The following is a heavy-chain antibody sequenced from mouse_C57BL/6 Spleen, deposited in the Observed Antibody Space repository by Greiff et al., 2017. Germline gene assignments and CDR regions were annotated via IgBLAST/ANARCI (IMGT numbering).Heavy chain of an antibody. Sequence: EVKLVESGGDLVKPGGSLKLSCAASGFTFSSYGMSWVRQTPDKRLEWVATISSGGSYTYYPDSVKGRFTISRDNAKNTLYLQMSSLKSEDTAMYYCARWLLSAMDYWGQGTSVTVSS. CDR2: ISSGGSYT. CDR1: GFTFSSYG. J-gene: IGHJ4*01. V-gene: IGHV5-6*02. CDR3: ARWLLSAMDY. D-gene: IGHD2-3*01.